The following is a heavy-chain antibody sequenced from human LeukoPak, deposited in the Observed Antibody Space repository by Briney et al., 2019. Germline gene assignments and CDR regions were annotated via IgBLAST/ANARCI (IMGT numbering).Heavy chain of an antibody. CDR3: ARGYCSGGSCYRGHYFDY. D-gene: IGHD2-15*01. V-gene: IGHV1-18*01. CDR1: GYTFTSYG. CDR2: ISAYNGNT. Sequence: ASVTVSCKASGYTFTSYGISWVRQAPGQGLEWMGWISAYNGNTNYAQKLQGRVTMTTDTSTSTAYMELRSLRSDDTAVYYCARGYCSGGSCYRGHYFDYWGQGTLVTVSS. J-gene: IGHJ4*02.